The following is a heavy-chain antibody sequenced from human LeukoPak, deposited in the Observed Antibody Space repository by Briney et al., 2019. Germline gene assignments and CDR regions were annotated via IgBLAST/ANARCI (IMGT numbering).Heavy chain of an antibody. CDR1: GFTFSSYA. V-gene: IGHV3-30*04. D-gene: IGHD3-22*01. CDR2: ISYDGSNK. Sequence: GGSLRLSCAASGFTFSSYAMSWVRQAPGKGLEWVAVISYDGSNKYHADSVKGRFTISRDNSKNTLYLQMNSLRAEDTAVYYCARANDSSGYYYDWFDPWGQGTLVTVSS. CDR3: ARANDSSGYYYDWFDP. J-gene: IGHJ5*02.